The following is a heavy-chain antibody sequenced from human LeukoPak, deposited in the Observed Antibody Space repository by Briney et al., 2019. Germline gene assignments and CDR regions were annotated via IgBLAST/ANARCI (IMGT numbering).Heavy chain of an antibody. V-gene: IGHV1-2*06. Sequence: ASVKVSCKASGYTFTDYYVHWVRQAPGQGLEWMGRINPNSGETNHAQKFQGRVTMTRDTSISTAYMELTSLRSDDTAVYYCARAVIRGIHFDYWGQGALVTVSS. CDR3: ARAVIRGIHFDY. CDR1: GYTFTDYY. D-gene: IGHD3-10*01. J-gene: IGHJ4*02. CDR2: INPNSGET.